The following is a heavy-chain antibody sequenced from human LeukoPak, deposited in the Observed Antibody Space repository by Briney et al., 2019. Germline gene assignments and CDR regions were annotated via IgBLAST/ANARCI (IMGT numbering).Heavy chain of an antibody. CDR2: INPNSGGT. CDR1: GYTFTGYY. D-gene: IGHD1-1*01. V-gene: IGHV1-2*02. J-gene: IGHJ4*02. CDR3: ASEGTTGTTWGPDY. Sequence: ASVEVSCKASGYTFTGYYMHWVRQAPGQGLEWMGWINPNSGGTNYAQKFQERVTITRDMSTSTAYMELSSLRAEDTAVYYCASEGTTGTTWGPDYWGQGTLVTVSS.